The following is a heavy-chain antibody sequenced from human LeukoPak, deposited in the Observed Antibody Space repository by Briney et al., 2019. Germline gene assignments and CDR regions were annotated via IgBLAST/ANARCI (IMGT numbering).Heavy chain of an antibody. CDR1: GYSFSTYG. CDR2: VSPNNGNT. CDR3: ARSPRRYSGYNWYFDY. D-gene: IGHD5-12*01. Sequence: ASVKVSCKTSGYSFSTYGIHWLRQAPGQGLEWVGWVSPNNGNTHYAQRVQGRVSMTADTPTGTASMELRSLRSDDTAVYYCARSPRRYSGYNWYFDYWGQGTLVTVSS. J-gene: IGHJ4*02. V-gene: IGHV1-18*04.